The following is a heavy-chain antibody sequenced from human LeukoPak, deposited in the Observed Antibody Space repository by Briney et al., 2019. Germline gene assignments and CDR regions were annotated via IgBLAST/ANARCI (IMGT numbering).Heavy chain of an antibody. Sequence: SETLSLTCTVSGGSISSYYWSWIRQPPGKGLEWIGYIYYSGSTNYNPSLKSRVTMSVDTSKNQFSLKLSSVTAADTAVYYRARDSHYYYYYYMDVWGKGTTVTISS. CDR3: ARDSHYYYYYYMDV. J-gene: IGHJ6*03. CDR2: IYYSGST. CDR1: GGSISSYY. V-gene: IGHV4-59*12.